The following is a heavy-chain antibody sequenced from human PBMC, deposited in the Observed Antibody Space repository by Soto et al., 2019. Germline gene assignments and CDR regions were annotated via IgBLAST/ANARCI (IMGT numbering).Heavy chain of an antibody. D-gene: IGHD2-2*01. Sequence: SVKVSCKASGGTFSSYAISWVRQAPGQGLEWMGGIIPIFGTANYAQKFQGRVMITADESTSTAYMELSSLRSEDTAVYYCARVTGYCSSTSCSIERGYYYYGMDVWGQGTTVTVSS. CDR3: ARVTGYCSSTSCSIERGYYYYGMDV. CDR2: IIPIFGTA. V-gene: IGHV1-69*13. CDR1: GGTFSSYA. J-gene: IGHJ6*02.